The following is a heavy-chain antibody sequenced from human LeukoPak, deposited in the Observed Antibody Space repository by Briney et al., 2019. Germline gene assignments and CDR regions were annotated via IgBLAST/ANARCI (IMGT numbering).Heavy chain of an antibody. CDR1: GFTFSSYS. CDR3: ARDRSEWPFDY. Sequence: PGGSLRLSCAASGFTFSSYSMNWVRQAPGKGLEWVSSISSSSSYMYYADSVKGRFTISRDNAKNSLYLQMNSLRAEDTAVYYCARDRSEWPFDYWGQGTLVTVSS. D-gene: IGHD3-3*01. V-gene: IGHV3-21*01. CDR2: ISSSSSYM. J-gene: IGHJ4*02.